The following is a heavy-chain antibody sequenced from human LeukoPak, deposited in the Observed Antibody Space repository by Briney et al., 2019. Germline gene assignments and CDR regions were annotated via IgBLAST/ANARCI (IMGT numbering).Heavy chain of an antibody. J-gene: IGHJ4*02. D-gene: IGHD5-24*01. Sequence: GGSLRLSCAASGFNFSSYSMNWVRQAPGKGLEWVSYISSSSSTIYYADSVKGRFTISRDNAKNSLYLQMNSLRAEDTAVYYCAREGRMAIDYWGQGTLVTVSS. CDR3: AREGRMAIDY. CDR1: GFNFSSYS. CDR2: ISSSSSTI. V-gene: IGHV3-48*04.